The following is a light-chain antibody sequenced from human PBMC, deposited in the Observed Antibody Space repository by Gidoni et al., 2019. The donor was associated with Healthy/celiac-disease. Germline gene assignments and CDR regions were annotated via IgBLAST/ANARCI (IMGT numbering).Light chain of an antibody. V-gene: IGKV3D-11*01. Sequence: IVLTQSPATLSLSPGERATLSCRASQGVSSYLAWYQQKPGQAPRLLIYDASNRATGIPARFSGSGPGTDFTLTISSLEPEDLAVYYCQQRSNWHPLTFGGGTKVEIK. J-gene: IGKJ4*01. CDR3: QQRSNWHPLT. CDR1: QGVSSY. CDR2: DAS.